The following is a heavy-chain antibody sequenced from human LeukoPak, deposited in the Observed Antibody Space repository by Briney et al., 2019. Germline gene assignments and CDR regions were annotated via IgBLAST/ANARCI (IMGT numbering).Heavy chain of an antibody. Sequence: GGSLRLSCEVSGVTSEESGMSWVRQAPGKGLEWVSSINWSGVTTYYADAVKGRFTISRDKAKNSLYLQMDSLRAEDTAFYYCANGFNFWSGHYSFPSPFDQWGQGTLVTVSS. CDR1: GVTSEESG. J-gene: IGHJ4*02. CDR3: ANGFNFWSGHYSFPSPFDQ. D-gene: IGHD3-3*01. CDR2: INWSGVTT. V-gene: IGHV3-20*04.